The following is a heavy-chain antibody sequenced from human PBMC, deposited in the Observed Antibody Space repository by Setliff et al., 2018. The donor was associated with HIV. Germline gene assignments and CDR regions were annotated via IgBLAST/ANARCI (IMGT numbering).Heavy chain of an antibody. V-gene: IGHV5-51*01. CDR3: ARNQYSSGVPYYYYYYFDY. J-gene: IGHJ4*02. CDR1: GYSFTNYW. D-gene: IGHD6-19*01. CDR2: IYPGDSDT. Sequence: PGESLKISCKGSGYSFTNYWIGWVRQMPGKGLEWMGIIYPGDSDTRYSPSFHGQVTISADKSITTAYLQWSSLKASDTAMYYCARNQYSSGVPYYYYYYFDYWGQGTLVTVSS.